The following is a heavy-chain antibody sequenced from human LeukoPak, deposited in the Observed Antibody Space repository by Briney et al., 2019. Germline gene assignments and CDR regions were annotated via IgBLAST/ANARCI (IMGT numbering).Heavy chain of an antibody. D-gene: IGHD6-13*01. Sequence: GGSLRLSCAASGVTFSDYYMSWIRQAPGKGLEWVSYISSSGSTIHYADSVKGRFTISRDNAKNSLYLQMNSLRAEDTAVYYCARVVQGSSSWTGRYFDYWGQGTLVTVSS. V-gene: IGHV3-11*01. CDR3: ARVVQGSSSWTGRYFDY. CDR2: ISSSGSTI. CDR1: GVTFSDYY. J-gene: IGHJ4*02.